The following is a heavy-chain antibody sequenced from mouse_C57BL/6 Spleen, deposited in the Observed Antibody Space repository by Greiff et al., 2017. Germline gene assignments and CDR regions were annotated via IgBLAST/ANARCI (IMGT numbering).Heavy chain of an antibody. J-gene: IGHJ3*01. CDR2: INPNNGGT. CDR1: GYTFTDYN. V-gene: IGHV1-22*01. Sequence: VQLQQSGPELVKPGASVKMSCKASGYTFTDYNMHWVKQSHGKSLEWIGYINPNNGGTSYNQKFKGKATLTVNKSSSTANMELRSLTSEDSAVYYCARDGYFAWFAYWGQGTLVTVSA. D-gene: IGHD2-3*01. CDR3: ARDGYFAWFAY.